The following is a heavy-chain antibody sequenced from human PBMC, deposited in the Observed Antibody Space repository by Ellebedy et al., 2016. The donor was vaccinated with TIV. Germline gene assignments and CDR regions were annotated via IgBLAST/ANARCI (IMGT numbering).Heavy chain of an antibody. CDR1: GYTFTNYY. J-gene: IGHJ5*02. CDR2: IDPSGGRT. CDR3: ARDSTSGASAAFRFDP. V-gene: IGHV1-46*01. D-gene: IGHD6-19*01. Sequence: AASVKVSCKASGYTFTNYYIHWVRQAPGQGLEWMGIIDPSGGRTTNAQKFQGRVTMTRDTSTSTVYMELSSLRSEDTAVYYCARDSTSGASAAFRFDPWGQGTLVIVSS.